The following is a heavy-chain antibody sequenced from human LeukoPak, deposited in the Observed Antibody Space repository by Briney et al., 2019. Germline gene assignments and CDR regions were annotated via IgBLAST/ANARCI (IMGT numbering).Heavy chain of an antibody. CDR3: ARVMFWSSYQGLWSQKEGYYFDY. D-gene: IGHD3-3*01. J-gene: IGHJ4*02. V-gene: IGHV3-53*01. Sequence: SVKGRFTISRDNSKNTLYLQMNSLRAEDTAVYYCARVMFWSSYQGLWSQKEGYYFDYWGQGTLVTVSS.